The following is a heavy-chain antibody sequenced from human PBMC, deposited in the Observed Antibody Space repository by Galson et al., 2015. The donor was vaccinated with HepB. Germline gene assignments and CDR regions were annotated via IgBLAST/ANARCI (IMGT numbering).Heavy chain of an antibody. CDR3: ARDPGIGYCSSTSCYTRRGAYYYYYMDV. J-gene: IGHJ6*03. D-gene: IGHD2-2*02. CDR1: GYTFTGYY. CDR2: INPNSGGT. Sequence: SCKASGYTFTGYYMHWVRQAPGQGLEWMGWINPNSGGTNYAQKFQGRVTMTRDTSISTAYMKLSRLRSEDTAVYYCARDPGIGYCSSTSCYTRRGAYYYYYMDVWGKGTTVTVSS. V-gene: IGHV1-2*02.